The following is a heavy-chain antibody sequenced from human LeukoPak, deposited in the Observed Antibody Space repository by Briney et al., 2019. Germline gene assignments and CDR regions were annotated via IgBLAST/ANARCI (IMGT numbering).Heavy chain of an antibody. CDR2: IKPDGSDK. CDR1: GFTFSHYW. Sequence: GGSLRLSCAASGFTFSHYWMTWIRQPPGKGLEWVANIKPDGSDKYYVDSVKGRFTISRDNAKNSLYLQMNSLRAEDTAVYYCARDTGGGYSCYDCWGQGTLVTVSS. CDR3: ARDTGGGYSCYDC. D-gene: IGHD5-18*01. J-gene: IGHJ4*02. V-gene: IGHV3-7*01.